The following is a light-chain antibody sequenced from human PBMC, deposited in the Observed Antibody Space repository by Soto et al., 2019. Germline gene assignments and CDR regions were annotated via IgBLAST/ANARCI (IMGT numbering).Light chain of an antibody. V-gene: IGLV2-18*02. CDR3: NSYTGSSTYV. CDR2: EVS. J-gene: IGLJ1*01. CDR1: NSGVGSYNR. Sequence: QSVLAQPPPLSGSPGQSVAISRPGTNSGVGSYNRVSWYQQPPGAAPKLMIYEVSNRPSGVPDRFSGSKSGNTASLTISGLQAEDEADYYCNSYTGSSTYVFGTGTKVTVL.